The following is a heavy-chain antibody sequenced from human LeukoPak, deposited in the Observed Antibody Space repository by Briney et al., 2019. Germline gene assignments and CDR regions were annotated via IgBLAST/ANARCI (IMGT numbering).Heavy chain of an antibody. D-gene: IGHD2-2*03. J-gene: IGHJ6*02. CDR2: FSLDSDNV. Sequence: SLRLSCGASGFTFHEKYAMHWVRQAPGKGLEWVSGFSLDSDNVGYADSVRGRFTVSRDRAKNSLYLQMNYLRPEDTALYFCTKDMDPGGINVWGQGTTVIVSS. V-gene: IGHV3-9*01. CDR1: GFTFHEKYA. CDR3: TKDMDPGGINV.